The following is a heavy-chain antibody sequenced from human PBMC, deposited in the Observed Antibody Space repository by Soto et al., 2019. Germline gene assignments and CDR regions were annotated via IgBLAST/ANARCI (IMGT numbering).Heavy chain of an antibody. CDR3: ARVGYSSSSPDY. CDR1: GGTFSSYA. J-gene: IGHJ4*02. Sequence: ASVKVSCKASGGTFSSYAISWVRQAPGQGLEWMGGIIPIFGTANYAQKFQGRVTITADESTSTAYMELSSLRSEDTAVYYCARVGYSSSSPDYWGQGTLVTVSS. V-gene: IGHV1-69*13. D-gene: IGHD6-6*01. CDR2: IIPIFGTA.